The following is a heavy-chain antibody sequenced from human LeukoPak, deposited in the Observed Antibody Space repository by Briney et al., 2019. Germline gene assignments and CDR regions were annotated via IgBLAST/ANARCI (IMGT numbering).Heavy chain of an antibody. D-gene: IGHD5-24*01. Sequence: SQTLSLTRTVSGGSISSGGYYWSWIRQHPGKGLEWIGYIYYSGSTYYNPSLKSRVTISVDTSKNQFSLKLSSVTAADTAVYYCARDSSPARGPDGYNSGLDYWGQGTLVTVSS. CDR2: IYYSGST. CDR1: GGSISSGGYY. CDR3: ARDSSPARGPDGYNSGLDY. J-gene: IGHJ4*02. V-gene: IGHV4-31*03.